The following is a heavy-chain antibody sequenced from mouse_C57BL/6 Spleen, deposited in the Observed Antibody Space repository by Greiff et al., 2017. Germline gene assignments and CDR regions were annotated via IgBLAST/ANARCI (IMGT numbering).Heavy chain of an antibody. V-gene: IGHV1-7*01. CDR2: INPSSGYT. CDR1: GYTFTSYW. J-gene: IGHJ2*01. CDR3: ASRDSNYFDY. D-gene: IGHD2-5*01. Sequence: LVESGAELAKPGASVKLSCKASGYTFTSYWMHWVKQRPGQGLEWIGYINPSSGYTKYNQKFKDKATFTADKSSSTAYMQLSSLTYEDSAVYYCASRDSNYFDYWGQGTTLTVSS.